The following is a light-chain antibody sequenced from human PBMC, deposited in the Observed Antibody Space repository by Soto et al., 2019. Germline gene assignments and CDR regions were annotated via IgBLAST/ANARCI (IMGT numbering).Light chain of an antibody. V-gene: IGKV1-5*03. CDR2: KAS. CDR1: QSISSW. Sequence: DTQMTQSPSTLSASVGDRVTITCRASQSISSWFAWYQQKPGKAPKLLIYKASNLESGVPSRFSGSASGTEYPLTISSMQHDDLATYYCHQYNSYSGTFGQGTKLEIK. CDR3: HQYNSYSGT. J-gene: IGKJ2*02.